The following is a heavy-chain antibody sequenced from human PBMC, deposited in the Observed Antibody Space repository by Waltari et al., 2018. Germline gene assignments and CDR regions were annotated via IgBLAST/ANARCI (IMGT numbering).Heavy chain of an antibody. D-gene: IGHD1-26*01. CDR3: ARGIGWEQIDY. Sequence: QVQLVQSGAEVKKPGAAVTVSCKASEDTFNGYYIQWVRQAPGQGLEWMGWINPKSGDKNYGAKFRGRVTMTRDTAIHTAYMGLGRLRSDDTAIYFCARGIGWEQIDYWGQGTLVTVSS. J-gene: IGHJ4*02. CDR2: INPKSGDK. CDR1: EDTFNGYY. V-gene: IGHV1-2*02.